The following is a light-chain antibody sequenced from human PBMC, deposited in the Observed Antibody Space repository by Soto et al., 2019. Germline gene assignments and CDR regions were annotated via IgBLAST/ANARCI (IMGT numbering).Light chain of an antibody. CDR1: SSDVGGYNY. CDR3: SSYTSSSTPVV. CDR2: DVS. J-gene: IGLJ2*01. Sequence: SVLAQPASVSGSPGQSITSSGTGTSSDVGGYNYVAWYQQHPGKAPKLMIYDVSNRPSGVSNRFSGSKSGNTASLTISGLQAEDEADYYCSSYTSSSTPVVFGGGTKVTVL. V-gene: IGLV2-14*01.